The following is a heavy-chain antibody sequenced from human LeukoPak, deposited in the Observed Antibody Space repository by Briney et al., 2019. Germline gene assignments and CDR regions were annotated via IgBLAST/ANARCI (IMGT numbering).Heavy chain of an antibody. D-gene: IGHD6-19*01. Sequence: GGSLRLSCTASRFAFSNHAMHWVRQAPGKGLEWVAVISYDGRNSYYADSVKGRFTISRDNSKNTLYLQMNSLRAEDTAVYHCAKDRVEGKKWLAQFDYWGQGALVTVSS. CDR3: AKDRVEGKKWLAQFDY. CDR2: ISYDGRNS. CDR1: RFAFSNHA. V-gene: IGHV3-30*18. J-gene: IGHJ4*02.